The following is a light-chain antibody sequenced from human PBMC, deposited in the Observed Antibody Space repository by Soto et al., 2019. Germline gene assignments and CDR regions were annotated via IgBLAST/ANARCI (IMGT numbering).Light chain of an antibody. Sequence: EFVLTQSPATLSLSPGERAILSCRASQSVAGSLAWYQQKPGQAPRLLIYDISTRAAAIPARFSGSGSGTDFTLTISSLEPEDFAVYYCQQFSSYPLTFGGGTKVDIK. CDR1: QSVAGS. J-gene: IGKJ4*01. V-gene: IGKV3-11*01. CDR2: DIS. CDR3: QQFSSYPLT.